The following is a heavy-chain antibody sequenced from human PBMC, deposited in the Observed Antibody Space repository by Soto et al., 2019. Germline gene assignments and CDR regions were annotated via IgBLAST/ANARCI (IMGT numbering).Heavy chain of an antibody. Sequence: SQTLSLTCVGSGDTVSSNSVAWNWVRQSPSRGLEWLGRTYYRSRWYSDYAVSVRSRIDINADTSKNQVSLQLNSVTPEDTAVYYCARSEEDSDYYYYGMDVWGQGSTVTVSS. D-gene: IGHD2-15*01. CDR3: ARSEEDSDYYYYGMDV. CDR1: GDTVSSNSVA. CDR2: TYYRSRWYS. V-gene: IGHV6-1*01. J-gene: IGHJ6*02.